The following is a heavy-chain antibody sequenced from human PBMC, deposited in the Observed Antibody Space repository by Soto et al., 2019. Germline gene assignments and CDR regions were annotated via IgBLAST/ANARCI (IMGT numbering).Heavy chain of an antibody. J-gene: IGHJ4*02. Sequence: ASVKVSCKASGGTFSSYAISWVRQAPGQGLEWMGGIIPIFGTANYAQKFQGRVTITADESTSTAYMELSSLRSEDTAVYYCARGPVDTAMVTPFDYWGQGTLVTVSS. CDR3: ARGPVDTAMVTPFDY. D-gene: IGHD5-18*01. CDR1: GGTFSSYA. CDR2: IIPIFGTA. V-gene: IGHV1-69*13.